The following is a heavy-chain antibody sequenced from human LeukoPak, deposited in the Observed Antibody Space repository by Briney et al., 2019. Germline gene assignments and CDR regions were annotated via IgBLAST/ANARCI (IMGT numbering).Heavy chain of an antibody. CDR3: ARQAGLDILAGYWFDL. D-gene: IGHD3-9*01. J-gene: IGHJ5*02. Sequence: SETLSLTCQVSGDSIRTNSYYWAWIRQHPGAGLEWIRSVFYSGSTYYTPSLKSRVYISADPSKNSFSLKLTSVAAADTAVYYCARQAGLDILAGYWFDLWGQGTLVSVS. CDR2: VFYSGST. CDR1: GDSIRTNSYY. V-gene: IGHV4-39*01.